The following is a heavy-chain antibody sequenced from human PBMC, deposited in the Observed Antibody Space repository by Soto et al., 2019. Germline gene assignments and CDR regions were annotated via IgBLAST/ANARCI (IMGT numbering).Heavy chain of an antibody. CDR1: GGSFSGYY. J-gene: IGHJ6*02. V-gene: IGHV4-34*01. D-gene: IGHD3-3*01. Sequence: AETLSLTCAVYGGSFSGYYWSWIRQPPGKGLEWIGEINHSGSTNYNPSLKSRVTISVDTSKNQFSLKLSSVTAADTAVYYCARAYDFWSGYYFGSYYYYGMDVWGQGTTVTVSS. CDR3: ARAYDFWSGYYFGSYYYYGMDV. CDR2: INHSGST.